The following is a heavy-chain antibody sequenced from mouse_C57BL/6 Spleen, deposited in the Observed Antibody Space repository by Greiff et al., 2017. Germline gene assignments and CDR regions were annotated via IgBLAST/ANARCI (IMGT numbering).Heavy chain of an antibody. D-gene: IGHD2-2*01. CDR2: ISDGGSYT. Sequence: EVHLVESGGGLVKPGGSLKLSCAASGFTFSSYAMSWVRQTPEKRLEWVATISDGGSYTYYPDNVKGRFTISRDNAKNNLYLQMRHLKSEDTAMYYCARLIYYGYDRYFDVWGTGTTVTVSS. CDR3: ARLIYYGYDRYFDV. V-gene: IGHV5-4*01. J-gene: IGHJ1*03. CDR1: GFTFSSYA.